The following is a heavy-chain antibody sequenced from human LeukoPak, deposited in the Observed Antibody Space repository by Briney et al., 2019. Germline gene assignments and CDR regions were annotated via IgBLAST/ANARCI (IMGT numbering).Heavy chain of an antibody. Sequence: SETLSLTCTVSGGSISTYYWSWIRQPAGKGLEWIGRIYTNGGTNYNPSLNSRVAMSVDTSKNQFSLRLSAVTAADTAVYYCARVVDYSSSWSRLDYWGQGTLVTVSS. CDR2: IYTNGGT. J-gene: IGHJ4*02. D-gene: IGHD6-13*01. CDR1: GGSISTYY. CDR3: ARVVDYSSSWSRLDY. V-gene: IGHV4-4*07.